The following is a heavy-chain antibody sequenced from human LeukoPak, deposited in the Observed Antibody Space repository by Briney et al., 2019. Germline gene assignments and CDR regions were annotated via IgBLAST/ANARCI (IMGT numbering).Heavy chain of an antibody. V-gene: IGHV3-64*01. CDR3: ARSPSITRDAFDI. D-gene: IGHD3-10*01. CDR1: GFTFSSYA. CDR2: ISSNGGST. Sequence: GGSLRLSCAASGFTFSSYAMHWVRQAPGKGLEYVSAISSNGGSTYYANSVKGRFTISRDNSKNTLYLQMGSLRAEDMAVYYCARSPSITRDAFDIWGPGTMVTVSS. J-gene: IGHJ3*02.